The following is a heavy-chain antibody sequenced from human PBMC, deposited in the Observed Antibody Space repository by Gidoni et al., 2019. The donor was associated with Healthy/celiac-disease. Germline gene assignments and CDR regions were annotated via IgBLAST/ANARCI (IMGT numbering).Heavy chain of an antibody. J-gene: IGHJ4*02. Sequence: EVQLVESGGGLVQPGRSLRLSCTASGFTFGDYAMSWVRQAPGKGLEWVGFIRSKAYGGTTEYAASVKGRFTISRDDSKSIAYLQMNSLKTEDTAVYYCTRGRKAVAGIFDYWGQGTLVTVSS. CDR2: IRSKAYGGTT. CDR3: TRGRKAVAGIFDY. D-gene: IGHD6-19*01. V-gene: IGHV3-49*04. CDR1: GFTFGDYA.